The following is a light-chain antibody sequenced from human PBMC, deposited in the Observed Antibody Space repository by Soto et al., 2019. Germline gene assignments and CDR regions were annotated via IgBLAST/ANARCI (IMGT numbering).Light chain of an antibody. J-gene: IGLJ3*02. CDR2: RNN. CDR1: SSNIGSNY. CDR3: QSYDNSLRGWV. V-gene: IGLV1-47*01. Sequence: QSVLTQPPSASGTPGQRVNISCSGSSSNIGSNYVYWYRQFPGTAPKLLIQRNNQRPSGVPARFSGSKSGTSASLAISGLRSEDEADYYCQSYDNSLRGWVFGGGTKLTVL.